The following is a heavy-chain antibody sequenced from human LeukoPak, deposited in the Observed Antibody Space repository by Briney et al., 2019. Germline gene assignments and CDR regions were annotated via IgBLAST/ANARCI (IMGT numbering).Heavy chain of an antibody. D-gene: IGHD6-13*01. CDR3: AKDRGFGSSSWYGVFDY. V-gene: IGHV3-21*04. CDR1: GFTFSSYS. CDR2: ISSSSSYI. Sequence: GGSLRLSCAASGFTFSSYSMNWVRQAPGKGLEWVSSISSSSSYIYYADSVKGRFTISRDNSKNTLYLQMNSLRAEDTAVYYCAKDRGFGSSSWYGVFDYWGQGTLVTVSS. J-gene: IGHJ4*02.